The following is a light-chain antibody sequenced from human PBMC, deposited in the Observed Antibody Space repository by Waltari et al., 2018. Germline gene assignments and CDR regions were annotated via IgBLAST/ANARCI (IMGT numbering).Light chain of an antibody. J-gene: IGKJ4*01. Sequence: EIVLTQSPATLSVSPGERPTLSCRASQSVNTYLAWYQQKPGQAPRILISGAFSRATGISARFSGSGSGTDFTLTISSLEFADSAVYYCQQYYKWPLTFGGGTKMEIK. CDR3: QQYYKWPLT. CDR2: GAF. V-gene: IGKV3-15*01. CDR1: QSVNTY.